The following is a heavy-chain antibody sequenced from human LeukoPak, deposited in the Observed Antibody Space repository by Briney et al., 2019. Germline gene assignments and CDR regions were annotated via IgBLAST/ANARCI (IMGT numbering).Heavy chain of an antibody. D-gene: IGHD6-6*01. CDR3: ARARSIAAPFDP. Sequence: ASVKVSCKASGYTFTSYYMHWMRQAPGQGLEWMGIINHSDGSTNYAQKFQGRVTMTTDTSTSTAYMELSSLRSEDTAVYYCARARSIAAPFDPWGQGTLVTVSS. J-gene: IGHJ5*02. V-gene: IGHV1-46*01. CDR1: GYTFTSYY. CDR2: INHSDGST.